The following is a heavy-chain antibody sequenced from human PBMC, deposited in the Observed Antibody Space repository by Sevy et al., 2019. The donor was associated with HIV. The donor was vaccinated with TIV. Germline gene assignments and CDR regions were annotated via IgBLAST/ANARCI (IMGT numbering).Heavy chain of an antibody. CDR1: GFTFSNYG. J-gene: IGHJ4*02. CDR3: ARGGDFNDRSAKRDFDY. CDR2: IWNDGSIK. D-gene: IGHD3-22*01. Sequence: GGSLRLSCAASGFTFSNYGMHWVRQAPGKGLEWVAVIWNDGSIKYYADSVKGRFTISRDNSKNTLYLPMNSLRVEDTAEYFCARGGDFNDRSAKRDFDYWGQGTLVTVSS. V-gene: IGHV3-33*01.